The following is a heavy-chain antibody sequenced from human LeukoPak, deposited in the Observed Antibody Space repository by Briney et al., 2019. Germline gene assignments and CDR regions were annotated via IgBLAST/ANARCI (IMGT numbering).Heavy chain of an antibody. V-gene: IGHV4-4*07. J-gene: IGHJ4*02. CDR2: IYTSGST. CDR3: ARGIRKIFGVAFDY. Sequence: SEALSPTCTVSGGSISSYYWSWIRQPAGKGLEWIGRIYTSGSTNYNPSLKSRVTMSVDTSKNQFSLKLSSVTAADTAVYYCARGIRKIFGVAFDYWGQGTLVTVSS. D-gene: IGHD3-3*01. CDR1: GGSISSYY.